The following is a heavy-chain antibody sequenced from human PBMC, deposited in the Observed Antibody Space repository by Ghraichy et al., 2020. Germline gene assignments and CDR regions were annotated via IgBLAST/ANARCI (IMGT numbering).Heavy chain of an antibody. CDR3: ATSRGSYSPFDY. CDR1: GYTLTELS. J-gene: IGHJ4*02. V-gene: IGHV1-24*01. D-gene: IGHD1-26*01. CDR2: FDPEDGET. Sequence: ASVKVSCKVSGYTLTELSMHWVRQAPGKGLEWMGGFDPEDGETIYAQKFQGRVTMTEDTSTDTAYMELSSLRSEVTAVYYCATSRGSYSPFDYWGQGTLVTVSS.